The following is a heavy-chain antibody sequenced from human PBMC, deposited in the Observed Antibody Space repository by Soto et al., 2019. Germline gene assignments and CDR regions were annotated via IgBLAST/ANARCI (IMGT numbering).Heavy chain of an antibody. D-gene: IGHD2-15*01. CDR3: ARDPGYCSGGSCPRGKWFDP. J-gene: IGHJ5*02. CDR1: VGSISSYY. V-gene: IGHV4-4*07. CDR2: IYTSGST. Sequence: PSETLSLTCTVSVGSISSYYWSWMRQPAGKGLEWIGRIYTSGSTNYNPSLKSRVTMSVDTSKNQFSLKLSSVTAADTAVYYCARDPGYCSGGSCPRGKWFDPWGQGTLVTVSS.